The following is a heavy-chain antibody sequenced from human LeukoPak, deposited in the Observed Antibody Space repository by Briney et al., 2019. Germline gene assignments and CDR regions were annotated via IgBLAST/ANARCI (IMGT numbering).Heavy chain of an antibody. CDR3: AKSKQAHDFWSGQY. V-gene: IGHV3-23*01. D-gene: IGHD3-3*01. CDR1: GFTVSSNY. CDR2: ISGSGSST. J-gene: IGHJ4*02. Sequence: GGSLRLSCAVSGFTVSSNYMSWVRQAPGKGLEWVSAISGSGSSTYYADSVKGRFTISRDNSKNTLYLQMNSLRAEDTAVYYCAKSKQAHDFWSGQYWGQGTLVTVSS.